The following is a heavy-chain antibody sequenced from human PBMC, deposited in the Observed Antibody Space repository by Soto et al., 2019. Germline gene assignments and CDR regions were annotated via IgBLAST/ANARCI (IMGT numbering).Heavy chain of an antibody. CDR2: MNPSNGNT. J-gene: IGHJ5*02. Sequence: GASVKVSCKASGYTFTSYDINWVRQATGQGLEWMGWMNPSNGNTKYSQKFQGRVTITRDTSASTAYMELSSLRSEDTAVYYCARDSRIHLYNWFDPWGQGTLVTVSS. CDR3: ARDSRIHLYNWFDP. V-gene: IGHV1-3*01. CDR1: GYTFTSYD.